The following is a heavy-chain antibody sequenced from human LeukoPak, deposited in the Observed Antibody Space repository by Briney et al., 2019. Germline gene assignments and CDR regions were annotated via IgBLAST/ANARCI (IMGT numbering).Heavy chain of an antibody. D-gene: IGHD3-22*01. CDR1: GFTFTSSA. CDR3: AKKRYYYDSSGYLVY. V-gene: IGHV1-58*02. CDR2: IVVGSGNT. Sequence: GASVKVSCKASGFTFTSSAMQWVRQARGQRLEWIGWIVVGSGNTNYAQKFQERVTITRDMSTSTAYMELSSLRSEDTAVYYCAKKRYYYDSSGYLVYWGQGTLVTVSS. J-gene: IGHJ4*02.